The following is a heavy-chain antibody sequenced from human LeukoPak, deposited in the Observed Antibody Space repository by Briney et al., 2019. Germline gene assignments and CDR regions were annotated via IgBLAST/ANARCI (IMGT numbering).Heavy chain of an antibody. V-gene: IGHV4-59*01. Sequence: KPSETLSLTCTVSGGSISSYYWSWIRQPPGKGLEWIGYIYYSGSTNYNPSLKSRVTISLDTSKNQFSLKLTSVTAADTAIYYCTKAARYCSGGSCWDYWGQGTLVTVSS. D-gene: IGHD2-15*01. CDR1: GGSISSYY. CDR2: IYYSGST. CDR3: TKAARYCSGGSCWDY. J-gene: IGHJ4*02.